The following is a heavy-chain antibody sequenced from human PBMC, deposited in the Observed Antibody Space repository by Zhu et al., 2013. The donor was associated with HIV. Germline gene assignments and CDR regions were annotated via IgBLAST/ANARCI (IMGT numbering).Heavy chain of an antibody. CDR3: ARGGYCSGGSCSSGKYFQH. CDR2: ISGYSGDT. Sequence: QVHLTQSGAEVRKPGASVKVSCKASGYTFDSYGLAWVRQAPGQGLEWMGWISGYSGDTIHAQKFQGRVTMTTDASKTTGYMELRDLTSDDTAVYFCARGGYCSGGSCSSGKYFQHWGQGTLVTVSS. J-gene: IGHJ1*01. CDR1: GYTFDSYG. V-gene: IGHV1-18*01. D-gene: IGHD2-15*01.